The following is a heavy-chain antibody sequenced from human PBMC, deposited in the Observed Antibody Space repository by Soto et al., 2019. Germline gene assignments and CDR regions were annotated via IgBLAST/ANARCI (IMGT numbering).Heavy chain of an antibody. V-gene: IGHV1-46*03. Sequence: QVQLVQSGAEVKKPGASVKVSCKASGKTFTSYYMHWVRQAPGEGHEWMGIINPSSGSTSYAQKFQGRVTITRDTSTSTVYMELSSLRSEDTAVYYCARHRAPGWAYYYGMYVWGQGTTVTVSS. CDR3: ARHRAPGWAYYYGMYV. CDR1: GKTFTSYY. CDR2: INPSSGST. D-gene: IGHD1-26*01. J-gene: IGHJ6*02.